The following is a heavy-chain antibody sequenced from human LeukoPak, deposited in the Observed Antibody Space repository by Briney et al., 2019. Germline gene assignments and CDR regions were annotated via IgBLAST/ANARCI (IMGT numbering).Heavy chain of an antibody. CDR2: IYTSGST. CDR1: GGSISSYY. D-gene: IGHD2-8*01. CDR3: AREMMYAYYYYYMDV. Sequence: SETLSLTCTISGGSISSYYWSWIRQPAGKGLEWIGRIYTSGSTNYNPSLKSRVTMSVDTSKNQFSLKLSSVTAADTAVYYCAREMMYAYYYYYMDVWGKGTTVTVSS. V-gene: IGHV4-4*07. J-gene: IGHJ6*03.